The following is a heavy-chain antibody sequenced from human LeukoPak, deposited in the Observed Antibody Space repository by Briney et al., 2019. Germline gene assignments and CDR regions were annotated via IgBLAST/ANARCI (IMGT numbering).Heavy chain of an antibody. CDR3: ATSIAAAGTSGYFDY. CDR2: IYHSGGT. D-gene: IGHD6-13*01. V-gene: IGHV4-4*02. CDR1: GGSISSSNW. Sequence: SETLSLTCAVSGGSISSSNWWSWVRQPPGKGLEWIGEIYHSGGTNYNPSLKSRVTISVDKSKNQFSLKLSSVTAADTAVYYYATSIAAAGTSGYFDYWGQGTLVTVSS. J-gene: IGHJ4*02.